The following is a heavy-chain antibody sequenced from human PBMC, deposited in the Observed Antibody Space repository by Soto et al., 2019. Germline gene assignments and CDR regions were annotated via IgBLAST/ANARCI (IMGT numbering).Heavy chain of an antibody. CDR2: IIPIFGTA. Sequence: SVKVSCKASGGTFSSYAIRWVRQAPGQGLEWMGGIIPIFGTANYAQKFQGRVTITADESTRTAYMELSSLRSEDTAVYYCASWAGYYYDSSGYYLDAFDIWGQGTMVTVSS. CDR3: ASWAGYYYDSSGYYLDAFDI. V-gene: IGHV1-69*13. J-gene: IGHJ3*02. D-gene: IGHD3-22*01. CDR1: GGTFSSYA.